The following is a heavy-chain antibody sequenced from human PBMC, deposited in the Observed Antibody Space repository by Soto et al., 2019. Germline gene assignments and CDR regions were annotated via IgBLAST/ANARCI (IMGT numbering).Heavy chain of an antibody. Sequence: GGSLRLSCAASGFTVSSNYMSWVRQAPGKGLEWVSVIYSGGSTYYADSVKGRFTISRHNSKNTLYLQMNSLRAEDTAVYYCARTTVTTNGARLAAFDYWGQGTLVTVSS. CDR1: GFTVSSNY. D-gene: IGHD4-17*01. V-gene: IGHV3-53*04. CDR2: IYSGGST. J-gene: IGHJ4*02. CDR3: ARTTVTTNGARLAAFDY.